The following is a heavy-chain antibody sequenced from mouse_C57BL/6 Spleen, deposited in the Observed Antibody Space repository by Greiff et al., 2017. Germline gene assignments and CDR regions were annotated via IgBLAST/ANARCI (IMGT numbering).Heavy chain of an antibody. CDR3: ARSNSYGSRAWFAY. CDR2: INPNNGGT. D-gene: IGHD1-1*01. J-gene: IGHJ3*01. CDR1: GYTFTDYN. V-gene: IGHV1-22*01. Sequence: VQLQQSGPELVKPGASVKMSCKASGYTFTDYNMHWVKQSHGKSLEWIGYINPNNGGTSYNQKFKGKATLTVNKSSSTAYMELRSLTSEDSAVYYCARSNSYGSRAWFAYWGQGTLVTVSA.